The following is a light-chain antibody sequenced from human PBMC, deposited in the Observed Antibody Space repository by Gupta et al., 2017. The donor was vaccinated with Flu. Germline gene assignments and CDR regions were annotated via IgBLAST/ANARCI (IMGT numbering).Light chain of an antibody. CDR3: QVGDRSSDHWG. Sequence: SSVLTPPPSLSLAPGKTARITWGGNKIGSKSGYWDQQRPGQAPVLFVYDDRDRRAGIPERFSGSNSGNTATMTISRVEAGDEDDYYCQVGDRSSDHWGFGGGTKLTVL. V-gene: IGLV3-21*03. CDR1: KIGSKS. J-gene: IGLJ3*02. CDR2: DDR.